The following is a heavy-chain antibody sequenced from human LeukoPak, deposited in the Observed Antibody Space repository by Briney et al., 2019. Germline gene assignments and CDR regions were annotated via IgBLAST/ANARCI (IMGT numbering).Heavy chain of an antibody. V-gene: IGHV1-69*13. CDR2: IIPIFGTA. CDR3: ARDFSYGSGRG. J-gene: IGHJ4*02. D-gene: IGHD3-10*01. CDR1: GGTFSSYA. Sequence: ASVKVSCKASGGTFSSYATSWVRQAPGQGLEWMGGIIPIFGTANYAQKFQGRVAITADESTSTAYMELSSLRSEDTAVYCCARDFSYGSGRGWGQGTLVTVSS.